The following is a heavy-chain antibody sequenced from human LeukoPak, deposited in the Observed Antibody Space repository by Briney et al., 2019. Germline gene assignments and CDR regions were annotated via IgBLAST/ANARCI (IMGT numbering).Heavy chain of an antibody. CDR2: ISSSSSYI. Sequence: GGSLRLSCAASGFTFSSYSMNWVRQAPGKGLEWVSSISSSSSYIYYADSVKGRFTISRDNAKNSLYLQMNSLRAEDTAVYYCARDRSGSGSYYNPYNWFDPWGQGTPVTVSS. CDR3: ARDRSGSGSYYNPYNWFDP. J-gene: IGHJ5*02. D-gene: IGHD3-10*01. V-gene: IGHV3-21*01. CDR1: GFTFSSYS.